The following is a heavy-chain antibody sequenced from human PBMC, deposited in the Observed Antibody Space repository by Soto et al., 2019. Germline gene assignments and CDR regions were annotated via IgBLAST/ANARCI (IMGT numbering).Heavy chain of an antibody. V-gene: IGHV3-23*01. CDR3: AKERGYNYGDDAMDV. CDR1: GFTFSSYA. J-gene: IGHJ6*02. Sequence: EVQLLESGGGLVQPGGSLRLSCAASGFTFSSYAMSWVRQAPGKGLEWVSGISGSGGSTYYAESVKARFTIYRDNSKNKLNLQTNSLRAEDTAVYYCAKERGYNYGDDAMDVGGQGTTVTVS. CDR2: ISGSGGST. D-gene: IGHD5-18*01.